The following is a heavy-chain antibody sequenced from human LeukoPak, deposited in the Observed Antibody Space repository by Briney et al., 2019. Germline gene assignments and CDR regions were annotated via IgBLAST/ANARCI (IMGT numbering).Heavy chain of an antibody. J-gene: IGHJ4*02. CDR3: ATIAARLGVDY. Sequence: SETLSLTCTVSGGSISSGGYYWSWIRQHPGKGLEWIGSIYYSGSTYYNPSLKSRVTISVDTSKNQFSLKLSSVTAADTAVYYCATIAARLGVDYWGQGTLVTVSS. CDR1: GGSISSGGYY. CDR2: IYYSGST. V-gene: IGHV4-39*01. D-gene: IGHD6-6*01.